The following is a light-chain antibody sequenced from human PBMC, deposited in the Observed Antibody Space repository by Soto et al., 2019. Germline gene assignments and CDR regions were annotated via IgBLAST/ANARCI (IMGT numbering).Light chain of an antibody. J-gene: IGLJ2*01. CDR1: SSNIGNNA. Sequence: QSVLTQPPSVSEAPRQRVTISCSGSSSNIGNNAVNWYQYLPGKAPKLLIYYDDLLPSGVSDRFSGSKSGTSASLAISGLQSEDEADYYCQSADSSGTYVVFGGGTKLTVL. V-gene: IGLV1-36*01. CDR3: QSADSSGTYVV. CDR2: YDD.